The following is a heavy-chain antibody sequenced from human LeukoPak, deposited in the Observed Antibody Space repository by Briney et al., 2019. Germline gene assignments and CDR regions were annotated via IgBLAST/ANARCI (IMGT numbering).Heavy chain of an antibody. CDR3: AKSIPASGLTFVD. D-gene: IGHD6-25*01. CDR1: GFTFSSYL. V-gene: IGHV3-23*01. CDR2: ISGGGATT. J-gene: IGHJ4*02. Sequence: GGSLRLSCAASGFTFSSYLMTWVRLTPGKGPEWVSSISGGGATTYYADSVKGRFTISRDNSKNTLYLQMNSLRAESTAVYYCAKSIPASGLTFVDWGQGTLVTVSS.